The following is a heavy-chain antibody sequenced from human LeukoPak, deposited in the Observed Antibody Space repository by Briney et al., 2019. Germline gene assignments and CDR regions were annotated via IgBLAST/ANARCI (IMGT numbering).Heavy chain of an antibody. D-gene: IGHD5-24*01. V-gene: IGHV3-48*03. Sequence: GGSLRLSCAASGFIFGSYDMNWVRQAPGKGLEWVSYVSSSSSTIHYADSVKGRFTISRDNAKNSLYLQMSILRAEDTAVYYCARGSRQRRDGLTGIFDNWGQGTLVTVSS. CDR2: VSSSSSTI. J-gene: IGHJ4*02. CDR1: GFIFGSYD. CDR3: ARGSRQRRDGLTGIFDN.